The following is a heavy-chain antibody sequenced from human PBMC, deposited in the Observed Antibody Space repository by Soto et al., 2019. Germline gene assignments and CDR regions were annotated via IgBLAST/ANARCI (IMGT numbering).Heavy chain of an antibody. V-gene: IGHV4-59*12. J-gene: IGHJ4*02. CDR2: IYYSGST. D-gene: IGHD2-2*01. CDR3: ARWGIVVVPAAKRRGDS. Sequence: PSETLSLTCTVSGDSISEYYWSWSRQPPSTGLGWIGYIYYSGSTNSNNPSLKSRVAISVDTSKNEFSLKLSSVTAADTAVYYYARWGIVVVPAAKRRGDSWGQGTLVTVSS. CDR1: GDSISEYY.